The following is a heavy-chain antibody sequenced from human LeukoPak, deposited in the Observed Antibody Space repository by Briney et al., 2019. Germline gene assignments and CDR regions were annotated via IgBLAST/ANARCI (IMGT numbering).Heavy chain of an antibody. D-gene: IGHD3-10*01. V-gene: IGHV1-69*13. CDR3: ARDFAFGELLYCY. CDR2: IIPIFGTA. J-gene: IGHJ4*02. CDR1: GGTFSSYA. Sequence: SVKVSCKASGGTFSSYAISWVRQAPGQGLEWMGGIIPIFGTANYAQKFQGRVTITADESTSTAYMELSSLRSEDTAVYYCARDFAFGELLYCYWGQGTLVTVSS.